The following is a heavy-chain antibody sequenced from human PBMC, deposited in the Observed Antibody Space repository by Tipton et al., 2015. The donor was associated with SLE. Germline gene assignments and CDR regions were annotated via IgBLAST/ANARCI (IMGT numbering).Heavy chain of an antibody. CDR2: IHYSGGT. D-gene: IGHD3-22*01. Sequence: LRLSCTVSGDSVSGYYWSWSRQPPGKGLEWIGYIHYSGGTNYNPSLKSRVTISVDTSKNQFSLKLNSVTAVDTAVYYCARDSYYYDSSGYFSHYMDVWGKGTTVTVSS. CDR3: ARDSYYYDSSGYFSHYMDV. J-gene: IGHJ6*03. CDR1: GDSVSGYY. V-gene: IGHV4-59*02.